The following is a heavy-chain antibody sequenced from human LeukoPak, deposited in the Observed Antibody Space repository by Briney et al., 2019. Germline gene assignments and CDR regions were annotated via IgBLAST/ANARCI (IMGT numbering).Heavy chain of an antibody. CDR3: ASPFYDFWSGYYTRSFDY. Sequence: GGSLRLSCAASGFTFSSYAMSWVRQAPGKGLEWVSAISGSCGSTYYADSVKGRFTISRDNSKNTLYLQMNSLRAEDTAVYYCASPFYDFWSGYYTRSFDYWGQGTLVTVSS. D-gene: IGHD3-3*01. CDR1: GFTFSSYA. V-gene: IGHV3-23*01. CDR2: ISGSCGST. J-gene: IGHJ4*02.